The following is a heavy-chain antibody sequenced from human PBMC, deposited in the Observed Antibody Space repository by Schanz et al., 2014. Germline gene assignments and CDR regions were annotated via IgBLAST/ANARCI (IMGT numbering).Heavy chain of an antibody. CDR3: ARTASHDVWRGYIPHYAFDL. CDR1: GNTLSAYY. J-gene: IGHJ3*01. CDR2: IDPNSGGT. Sequence: QVQLVQSGADVKKPRASVKVSCKASGNTLSAYYIHWIRQAPGQGLEWMGWIDPNSGGTNYAQKFQGRVTMTSDTSITTVYMEVNSLTSDDTAVFYCARTASHDVWRGYIPHYAFDLWGQGTVVIVSS. V-gene: IGHV1-2*02. D-gene: IGHD3-3*01.